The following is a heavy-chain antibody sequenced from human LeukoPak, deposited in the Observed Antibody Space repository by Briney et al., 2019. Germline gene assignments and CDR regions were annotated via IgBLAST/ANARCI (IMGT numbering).Heavy chain of an antibody. CDR3: ARDRYCSSTSCSFDP. J-gene: IGHJ5*02. V-gene: IGHV3-7*01. Sequence: PGGSLRLSCAASGFTFSSYWMSWVRQAPGKGLEWVANIKQDGNEKYYVDSVKGRFTISRDNAKNSLYLQMNSLRAEDTAVYYCARDRYCSSTSCSFDPWGQGTLVTVSS. CDR1: GFTFSSYW. CDR2: IKQDGNEK. D-gene: IGHD2-2*01.